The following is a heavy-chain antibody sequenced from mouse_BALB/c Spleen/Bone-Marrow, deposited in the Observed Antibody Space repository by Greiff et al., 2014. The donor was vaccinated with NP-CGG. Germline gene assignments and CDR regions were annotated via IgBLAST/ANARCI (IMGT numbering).Heavy chain of an antibody. J-gene: IGHJ4*01. CDR1: GYSFTSYW. CDR2: IYPGNSDT. V-gene: IGHV1-5*01. Sequence: DVQLQESGTVLARPGASVKMSCKASGYSFTSYWMHWVKQRPGQGLEWIGAIYPGNSDTSYNQKFKGKAKLTAVTSASTAYMELSSLTKEDSAVYYCTPSVRRPLYAMDYWGQGTSVTVSS. CDR3: TPSVRRPLYAMDY. D-gene: IGHD2-14*01.